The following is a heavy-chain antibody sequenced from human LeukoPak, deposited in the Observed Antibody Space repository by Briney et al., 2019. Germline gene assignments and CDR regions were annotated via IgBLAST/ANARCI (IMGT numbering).Heavy chain of an antibody. CDR1: GGSISSYY. J-gene: IGHJ5*02. CDR3: ARTRIAAAGPTNWFDP. V-gene: IGHV4-59*12. D-gene: IGHD6-13*01. CDR2: IYYSGST. Sequence: SSETLSLTCTVSGGSISSYYWSWIRQPPGKGLEWIGYIYYSGSTYYNPSLKSRVTISVDTSKNQFSLKLSSVTAADTAVYYCARTRIAAAGPTNWFDPWGQGTLVTVSS.